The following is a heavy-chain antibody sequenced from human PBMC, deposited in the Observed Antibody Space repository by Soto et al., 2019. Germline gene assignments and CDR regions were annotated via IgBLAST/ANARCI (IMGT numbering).Heavy chain of an antibody. CDR2: MNPNSGNT. CDR1: GYTFTRYD. V-gene: IGHV1-8*01. J-gene: IGHJ6*03. CDR3: ARWRGFGEEYYYHYMDV. Sequence: ASLKVSRKTSGYTFTRYDINCVRKDTGQRLEWMGWMNPNSGNTGYAQKFQGRVTMTRNTSISTAYMELSSLRSEDTAVYYCARWRGFGEEYYYHYMDVWGKGTTVTVSS. D-gene: IGHD3-10*01.